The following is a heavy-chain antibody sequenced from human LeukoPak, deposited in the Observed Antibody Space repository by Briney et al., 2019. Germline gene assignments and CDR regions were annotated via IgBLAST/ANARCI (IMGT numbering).Heavy chain of an antibody. J-gene: IGHJ4*02. CDR1: GYTFTDYY. D-gene: IGHD5-12*01. V-gene: IGHV1-2*02. Sequence: ASVKVSCKASGYTFTDYYMEWVRQAPGQGPEWMGWISPNSGGTNYAQKFQGRVTMTRDTSISTAHMELSRLRSDDTAVYYCARDRERVVATMGYYWGQGTLVTVSS. CDR3: ARDRERVVATMGYY. CDR2: ISPNSGGT.